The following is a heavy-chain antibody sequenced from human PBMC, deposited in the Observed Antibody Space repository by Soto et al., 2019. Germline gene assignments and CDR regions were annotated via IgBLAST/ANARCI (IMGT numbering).Heavy chain of an antibody. CDR2: IYYSGST. CDR1: GGSISSYY. Sequence: SETLSLTCTVSGGSISSYYWSWIRQPPGKGLEWIGYIYYSGSTNYNPSLKSRVTISVDTSKNQFSLKLSSVTAADTAVYYCARGGWVDSSGSFDYWGQGTLVTVSS. V-gene: IGHV4-59*01. D-gene: IGHD3-22*01. J-gene: IGHJ4*02. CDR3: ARGGWVDSSGSFDY.